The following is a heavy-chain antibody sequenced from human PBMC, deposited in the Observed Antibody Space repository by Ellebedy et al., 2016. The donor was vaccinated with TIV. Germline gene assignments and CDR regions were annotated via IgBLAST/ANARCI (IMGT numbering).Heavy chain of an antibody. CDR3: ATYCSGGSCYFDY. Sequence: MPGGSLRLSCTVSGGSISSYYWSWIRQPPGKGLEWIGYIYYSGSTNYNPSLKSRVTISVDTSKNQFSLKLSSVTAADTAVYYCATYCSGGSCYFDYWGQGTLVTVSS. CDR2: IYYSGST. CDR1: GGSISSYY. J-gene: IGHJ4*02. D-gene: IGHD2-15*01. V-gene: IGHV4-59*08.